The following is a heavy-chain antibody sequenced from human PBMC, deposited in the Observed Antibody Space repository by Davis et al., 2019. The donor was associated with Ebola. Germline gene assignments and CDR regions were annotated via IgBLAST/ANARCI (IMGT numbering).Heavy chain of an antibody. V-gene: IGHV4-34*01. D-gene: IGHD2-15*01. CDR1: GGSFSGYY. CDR2: INHSGST. CDR3: AREGCSGGSCYFRPFDY. Sequence: PSETLSLTCAVYGGSFSGYYWSWIRQPPGKGLEWIGEINHSGSTNYNPSLKSRVTISVDTSKNQFSLKLSSVTAADTAVYYCAREGCSGGSCYFRPFDYWGQGTLVTVSS. J-gene: IGHJ4*02.